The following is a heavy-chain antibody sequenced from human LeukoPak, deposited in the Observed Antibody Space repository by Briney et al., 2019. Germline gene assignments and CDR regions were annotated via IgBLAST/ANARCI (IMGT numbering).Heavy chain of an antibody. CDR1: GGSISSGGYS. Sequence: SETLSLTCAVSGGSISSGGYSWSRIRQPPGKGLEWIWYIYHSGSTYYNPSLKSRVTISVDRSKNQFSLKLSSVTAADTAVYFCARGQADIVATMNYWGQGTLVTVSS. CDR2: IYHSGST. V-gene: IGHV4-30-2*01. J-gene: IGHJ4*02. CDR3: ARGQADIVATMNY. D-gene: IGHD5-12*01.